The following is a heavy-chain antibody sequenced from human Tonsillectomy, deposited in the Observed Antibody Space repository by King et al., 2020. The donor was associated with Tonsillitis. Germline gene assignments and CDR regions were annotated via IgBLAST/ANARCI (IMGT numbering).Heavy chain of an antibody. Sequence: QLVQSGGGVVQPGGALRLSCAAAGFTFSSYGMNWVRQAPGKGLEWVAVNWYDGSNKYYADSVKGRFPIPRDNSKNTLYLQMISLRAEDTAVYYCARDRMATPDYYFDYWGQGTLVTVSS. D-gene: IGHD5-24*01. CDR1: GFTFSSYG. CDR2: NWYDGSNK. J-gene: IGHJ4*02. CDR3: ARDRMATPDYYFDY. V-gene: IGHV3-33*01.